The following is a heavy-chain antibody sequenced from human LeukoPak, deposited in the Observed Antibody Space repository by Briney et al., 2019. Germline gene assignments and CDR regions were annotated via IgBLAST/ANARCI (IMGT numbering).Heavy chain of an antibody. Sequence: GGSLRLSCAASGFTFSSYEINWVRQAPGKGLEWVSYISSSGSTIYYADSVKGRFTISRDNAKNSLYLQMNSLRAEDTAVYYCARDRGGYCSSTSCPAGYWGQGTLVTVSS. J-gene: IGHJ4*02. CDR3: ARDRGGYCSSTSCPAGY. CDR1: GFTFSSYE. D-gene: IGHD2-2*01. V-gene: IGHV3-48*03. CDR2: ISSSGSTI.